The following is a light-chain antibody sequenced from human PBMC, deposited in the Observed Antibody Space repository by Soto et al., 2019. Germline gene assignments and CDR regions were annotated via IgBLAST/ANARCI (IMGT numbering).Light chain of an antibody. Sequence: EIVLTQSPGTLSLSPGERATLSCRASQSVNSGYLAWYQHTPGQAPRLLIYDTSTRATGIPDRFSGSGSGPNFTLTISRLEPEDFAVFYCQQYGSSPRTFGQGTKVEIK. CDR1: QSVNSGY. CDR3: QQYGSSPRT. CDR2: DTS. J-gene: IGKJ1*01. V-gene: IGKV3-20*01.